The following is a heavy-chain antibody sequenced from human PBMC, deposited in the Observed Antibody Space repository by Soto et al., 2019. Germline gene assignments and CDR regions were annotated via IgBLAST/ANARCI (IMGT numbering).Heavy chain of an antibody. CDR1: GFTFSSYA. D-gene: IGHD6-6*01. V-gene: IGHV3-30-3*01. CDR2: ISYDGSNK. Sequence: QVQLVESGGGVVQPGRSLRLSCAASGFTFSSYAMHWVRQAPGKWLEWVAVISYDGSNKYYADSVKGRFTISRYNSKNTLYLQMNSLRAEDTAVYYCARVAGKQLGVFDYWGQGTLVTVSS. J-gene: IGHJ4*02. CDR3: ARVAGKQLGVFDY.